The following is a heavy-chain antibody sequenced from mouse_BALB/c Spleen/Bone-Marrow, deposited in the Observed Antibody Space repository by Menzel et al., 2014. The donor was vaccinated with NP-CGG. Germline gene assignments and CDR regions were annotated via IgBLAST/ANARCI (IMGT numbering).Heavy chain of an antibody. D-gene: IGHD1-2*01. V-gene: IGHV1S81*02. CDR2: INPRTGRT. CDR3: AREAYYGPDY. CDR1: GYTFTSYW. Sequence: VQLVESGSELVKPGASVKLPCKASGYTFTSYWMEWVKQRLGQGLEWIGEINPRTGRTNYNEKFKSKATLTVDKSSSTAYMQCSSLTSEDSAVYYCAREAYYGPDYWGQGTTLTVSS. J-gene: IGHJ2*01.